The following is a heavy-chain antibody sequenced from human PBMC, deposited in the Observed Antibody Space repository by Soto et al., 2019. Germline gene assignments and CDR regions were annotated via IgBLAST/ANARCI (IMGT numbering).Heavy chain of an antibody. CDR1: GGTFGSYA. CDR2: IISIFGTA. Sequence: SVKVSCQASGGTFGSYAISWARQATGQGLEWMGGIISIFGTANYAQKFQGRITITADESTSTAFMALSSLRSEYTTDSYSARLRPCYALDYWGQGTLVTVSS. J-gene: IGHJ4*02. D-gene: IGHD2-2*01. CDR3: ARLRPCYALDY. V-gene: IGHV1-69*13.